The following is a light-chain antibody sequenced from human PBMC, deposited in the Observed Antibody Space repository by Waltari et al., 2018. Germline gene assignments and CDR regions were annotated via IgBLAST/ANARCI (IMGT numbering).Light chain of an antibody. Sequence: QSPDSLAVSLGERATINCKSSQNILYSSNNKNYLAWYQLKPGQAPKLLFYWASTRESGVPDRFSGSGSGTEFTLTINSLQAEDVAVYYCQQHYSTPRTFGQGTKVEIK. J-gene: IGKJ1*01. CDR3: QQHYSTPRT. CDR2: WAS. V-gene: IGKV4-1*01. CDR1: QNILYSSNNKNY.